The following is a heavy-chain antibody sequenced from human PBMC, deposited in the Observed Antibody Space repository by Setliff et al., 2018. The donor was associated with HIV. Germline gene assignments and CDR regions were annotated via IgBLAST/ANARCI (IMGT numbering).Heavy chain of an antibody. D-gene: IGHD3-16*02. Sequence: PGESLKISCTGSEFTFSKYAMNWVRQAPGKGLEWVSGISHNGTDTHYADSLKGRFAVSRDNSNNTLFLQMHNLRADDTAVYYCAKRRVSNIGPGDYWGQGTLVTVS. CDR1: EFTFSKYA. J-gene: IGHJ4*02. CDR2: ISHNGTDT. CDR3: AKRRVSNIGPGDY. V-gene: IGHV3-23*05.